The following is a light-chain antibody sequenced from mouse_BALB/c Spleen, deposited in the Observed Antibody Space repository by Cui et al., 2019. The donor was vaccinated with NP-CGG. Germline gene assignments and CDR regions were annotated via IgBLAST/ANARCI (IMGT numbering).Light chain of an antibody. J-gene: IGLJ1*01. V-gene: IGLV1*01. CDR3: SLWFSNHWV. CDR2: GTN. Sequence: HAVVTQESAITTSPGETVTLTCRSSTGAVTTSNYANWVQEKPDHLFTGLIGGTNNRAPSVPARFSGSLIGDKAALTITGAQTEDEAIYFCSLWFSNHWVFGGGTKLTVL. CDR1: TGAVTTSNY.